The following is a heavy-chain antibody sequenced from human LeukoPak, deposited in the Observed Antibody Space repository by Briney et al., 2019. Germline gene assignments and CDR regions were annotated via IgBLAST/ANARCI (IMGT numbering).Heavy chain of an antibody. J-gene: IGHJ4*02. V-gene: IGHV3-74*01. CDR2: INTDGSAT. CDR3: VRDGNGDVEFDY. CDR1: GFTLSSYW. Sequence: GGSLRLSCAASGFTLSSYWMHWVRQAPGKGLVWVSRINTDGSATTYAASVKGRFTVSRDNAKNTLYLQMNSLRTEDTAVYYCVRDGNGDVEFDYWGQGTLVTVSS. D-gene: IGHD2-21*02.